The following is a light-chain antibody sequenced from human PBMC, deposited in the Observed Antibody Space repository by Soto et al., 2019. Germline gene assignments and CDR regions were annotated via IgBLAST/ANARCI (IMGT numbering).Light chain of an antibody. V-gene: IGKV1-9*01. J-gene: IGKJ1*01. CDR3: QHLNSYPRT. CDR1: QGISSF. Sequence: IQLTQSPSSLSASVGDRVTITCRDSQGISSFLAWYQQKPGKAPNLLIYGASTLQSGVPSRFSGSGSGTDFTLTIASLQPEDFATYYCQHLNSYPRTFGQGTKVEVK. CDR2: GAS.